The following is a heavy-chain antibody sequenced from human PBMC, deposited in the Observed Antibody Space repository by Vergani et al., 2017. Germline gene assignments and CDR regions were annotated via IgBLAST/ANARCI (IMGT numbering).Heavy chain of an antibody. CDR2: IIPILGIA. V-gene: IGHV1-69*04. Sequence: QVQLVQSGAEVKKPGSSVKVSCKASGGTFSSYAISWVRQAPGQGLEWMGRIIPILGIANYAQKFQGRVTSTADKSTSTAYMELSSLRSEDTAVYYCARSYYYDSSGALDYWGQGTLVTVSS. CDR1: GGTFSSYA. D-gene: IGHD3-22*01. J-gene: IGHJ4*02. CDR3: ARSYYYDSSGALDY.